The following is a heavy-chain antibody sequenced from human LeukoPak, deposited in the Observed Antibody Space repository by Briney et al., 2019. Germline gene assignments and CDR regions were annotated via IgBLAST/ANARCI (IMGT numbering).Heavy chain of an antibody. J-gene: IGHJ4*02. CDR1: GFTFSSYA. V-gene: IGHV3-23*01. D-gene: IGHD3-22*01. Sequence: LPGGSLRLSCAASGFTFSSYAMSWVRQAPGKGLEWVSAISGSGGSTYYADSVKGRFTISRDNSKNTLYLQMNSLRAEDTAVYYCAKDPPRWGTMIVVVTPDWGQGTLVTVSS. CDR2: ISGSGGST. CDR3: AKDPPRWGTMIVVVTPD.